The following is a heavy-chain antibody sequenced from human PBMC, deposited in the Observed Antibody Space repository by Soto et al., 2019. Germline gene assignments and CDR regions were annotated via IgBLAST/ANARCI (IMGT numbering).Heavy chain of an antibody. D-gene: IGHD2-15*01. CDR3: ARGHRLPGVVVVVAATPSDY. V-gene: IGHV3-21*01. CDR2: ISSSSSYI. Sequence: EVQLVESGGGLVKPGGSLRLSCAASGFTFSSYSMNWVRQAPGKGLEWVSSISSSSSYIYYADSVKGRFTISRDNAKNSLYLQMNSLRAEDTAVYYCARGHRLPGVVVVVAATPSDYWGQGTLVTVSS. J-gene: IGHJ4*02. CDR1: GFTFSSYS.